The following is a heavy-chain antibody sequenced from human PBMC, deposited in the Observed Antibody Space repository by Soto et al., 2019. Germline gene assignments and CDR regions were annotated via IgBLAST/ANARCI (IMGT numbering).Heavy chain of an antibody. CDR3: ASSHAGAHITAAVH. CDR1: GGSISSSGYS. J-gene: IGHJ4*02. V-gene: IGHV4-30-2*01. CDR2: VYHSGST. D-gene: IGHD6-13*01. Sequence: QLQLQESGSGLVKPSQTLSLTCAVSGGSISSSGYSWSWIRQPPGKGLEWVGYVYHSGSTYYNPSLKSRVTISVDRSKNPFSLKLSSVTAADTAVYYGASSHAGAHITAAVHWGQGTLVTVSS.